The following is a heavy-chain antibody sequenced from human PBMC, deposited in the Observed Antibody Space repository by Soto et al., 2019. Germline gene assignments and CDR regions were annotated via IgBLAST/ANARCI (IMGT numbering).Heavy chain of an antibody. CDR3: ARDLSGWGLTNGHFGVHV. Sequence: QVRLVQSGTEVKKPGASVMVSCKASGYTFANYAIHWVRQAPGQDFEWMGWINAGNGNTRNSQKFQGRVTFTRDTFATTAHMEVGSLRFEDTAVDSCARDLSGWGLTNGHFGVHVWGQGTTVIVSS. D-gene: IGHD3-16*01. V-gene: IGHV1-3*01. J-gene: IGHJ6*02. CDR2: INAGNGNT. CDR1: GYTFANYA.